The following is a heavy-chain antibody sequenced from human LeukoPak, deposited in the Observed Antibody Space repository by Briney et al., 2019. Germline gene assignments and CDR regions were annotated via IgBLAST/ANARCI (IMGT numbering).Heavy chain of an antibody. CDR1: GGTFSSYA. Sequence: SVKVSCKASGGTFSSYAISWVRQAPGQGLEWMGRIIPILGIANYAQKFQGRVTITADKSTSTAYMELSSLRSEDTAVYYCASTSIAAAMFDYWGQGTLVTVSS. CDR3: ASTSIAAAMFDY. CDR2: IIPILGIA. D-gene: IGHD6-13*01. J-gene: IGHJ4*02. V-gene: IGHV1-69*04.